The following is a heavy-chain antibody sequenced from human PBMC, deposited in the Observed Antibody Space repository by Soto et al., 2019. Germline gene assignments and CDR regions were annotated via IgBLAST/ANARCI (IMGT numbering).Heavy chain of an antibody. J-gene: IGHJ3*02. V-gene: IGHV3-48*01. Sequence: EVQLVESGGGLVQPGGSLRLSCAASGFTFSSYSMNWVRQAPGKGLEWVSYISSSSSTIYYADSVKGRFTISRDNAKNSLYLQMNSLRAEDTAVYYCARDPLNPIAAVNAFDIWGQGTMVTVSS. CDR3: ARDPLNPIAAVNAFDI. CDR2: ISSSSSTI. CDR1: GFTFSSYS. D-gene: IGHD6-13*01.